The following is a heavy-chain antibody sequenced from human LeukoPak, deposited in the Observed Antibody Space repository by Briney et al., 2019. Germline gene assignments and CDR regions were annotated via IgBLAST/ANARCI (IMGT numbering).Heavy chain of an antibody. J-gene: IGHJ4*02. D-gene: IGHD3-3*01. CDR3: ARGPINDFWSGYYTAVVDY. CDR2: IIPIFGTA. V-gene: IGHV1-69*01. Sequence: SVKVSCKASGGTFSSYAISWVRQAPGQGLEWMGGIIPIFGTANYAQKFQGRVTITADESTSTAYMELSSLRSEDTAVYYCARGPINDFWSGYYTAVVDYWGQGTLVTVSS. CDR1: GGTFSSYA.